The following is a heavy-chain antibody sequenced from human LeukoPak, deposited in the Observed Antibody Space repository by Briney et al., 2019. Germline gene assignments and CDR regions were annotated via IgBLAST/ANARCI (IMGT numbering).Heavy chain of an antibody. D-gene: IGHD5-18*01. CDR3: ARRVLRRLDSDYFDY. CDR1: GGSFSGYY. V-gene: IGHV4-4*09. CDR2: IYTSGST. J-gene: IGHJ4*02. Sequence: SETLSLTCAVYGGSFSGYYWSWIRQPPGKGLEWIGYIYTSGSTNYNPSLKSRVTISVDTSKNQFSLKLSSVTAADTAVYYCARRVLRRLDSDYFDYWGQGTLVTVSS.